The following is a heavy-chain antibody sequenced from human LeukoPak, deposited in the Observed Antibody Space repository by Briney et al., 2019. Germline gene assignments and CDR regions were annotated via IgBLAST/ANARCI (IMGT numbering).Heavy chain of an antibody. Sequence: ASVKVSCKASGYIITSYYMHWVRQAPGQRFEWMGIINPRGDSTSSAQKFQDRVTMTSDTSTSTIYMELSSLRSEDTAVYYCARDGTGYSYGYDWFDPWGQGTLVTVSS. V-gene: IGHV1-46*01. CDR2: INPRGDST. D-gene: IGHD5-18*01. CDR3: ARDGTGYSYGYDWFDP. J-gene: IGHJ5*02. CDR1: GYIITSYY.